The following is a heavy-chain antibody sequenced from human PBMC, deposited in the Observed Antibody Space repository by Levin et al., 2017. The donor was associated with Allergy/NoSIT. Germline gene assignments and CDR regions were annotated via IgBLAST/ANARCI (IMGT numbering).Heavy chain of an antibody. D-gene: IGHD3-16*01. CDR3: AKELALWGYYFDY. Sequence: GGSLRLSCAASGFTFSSYGMHWVRQAPGKGLEWVAVISYDGSNKYYADSVKGRFTISRDNSKNTLYLQMNSLRAEDTAVYYCAKELALWGYYFDYWGQGTLVTVSS. J-gene: IGHJ4*02. CDR1: GFTFSSYG. V-gene: IGHV3-30*18. CDR2: ISYDGSNK.